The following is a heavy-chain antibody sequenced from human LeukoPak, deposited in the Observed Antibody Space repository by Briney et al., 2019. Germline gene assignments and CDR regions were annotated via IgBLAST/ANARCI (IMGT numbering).Heavy chain of an antibody. CDR3: ARMGTNYKRLWFGERTSDFDY. CDR1: GGSFSGYY. CDR2: INHSGST. J-gene: IGHJ4*02. V-gene: IGHV4-34*01. D-gene: IGHD3-10*01. Sequence: SETLSLTCAVYGGSFSGYYWSWIRQPPGKGLEWIGEINHSGSTNYNPSLKSRVTISVDTSKNQFSLKLSSVTAADTAVYYCARMGTNYKRLWFGERTSDFDYWGQGTLVTVSS.